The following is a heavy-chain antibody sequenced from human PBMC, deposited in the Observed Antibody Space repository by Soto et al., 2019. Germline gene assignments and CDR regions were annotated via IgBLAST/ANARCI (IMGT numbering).Heavy chain of an antibody. CDR2: IDPSDSYT. V-gene: IGHV5-10-1*03. J-gene: IGHJ4*02. Sequence: EVQLVQSGAEVKEPGESLRISCKGSGYSFTSYWISWVRQMPGKGLEWMGRIDPSDSYTNYSPSFQGHVTISADKSISTAYLQWSSLKASDTAIYYCARHDDFWSGFYMFDYWGQGTLVTVSS. CDR3: ARHDDFWSGFYMFDY. D-gene: IGHD3-3*01. CDR1: GYSFTSYW.